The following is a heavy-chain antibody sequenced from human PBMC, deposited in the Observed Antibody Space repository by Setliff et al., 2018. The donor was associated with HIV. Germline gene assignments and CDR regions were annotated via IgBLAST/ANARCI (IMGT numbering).Heavy chain of an antibody. Sequence: SETLSLTCVVSGYSISNTGHYWGWIRQPPGKGLEWIGSAYYNPSFKSRVTLSVDTSENQFSLRLSSVTAADTAVYYCARDRLTYYFDYWGQGILVTVSS. V-gene: IGHV4-39*07. CDR2: A. CDR3: ARDRLTYYFDY. CDR1: GYSISNTGHY. J-gene: IGHJ4*02. D-gene: IGHD3-22*01.